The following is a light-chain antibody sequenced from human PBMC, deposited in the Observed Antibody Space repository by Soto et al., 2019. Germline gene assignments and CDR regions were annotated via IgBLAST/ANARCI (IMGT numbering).Light chain of an antibody. J-gene: IGLJ2*01. CDR3: CSYAGSTTYVV. CDR1: SSDVGSYNL. CDR2: EGS. Sequence: QSALTQPASVSGSPGQSITISCTGTSSDVGSYNLVSWYHQHPGKAPKLMIYEGSKRPSGVSNRFSGSKSGNTASLTISGLQAEDEADYDCCSYAGSTTYVVFGGGTKLTVL. V-gene: IGLV2-23*01.